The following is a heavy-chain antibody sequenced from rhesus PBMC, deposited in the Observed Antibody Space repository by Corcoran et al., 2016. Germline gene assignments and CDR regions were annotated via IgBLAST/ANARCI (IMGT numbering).Heavy chain of an antibody. V-gene: IGHV4S5*01. Sequence: QVQLEESGPGLVKPSETLSLTCAVSGGSISGYYWNWTRQPPGKGLEWIGYIGGSSRLTAYTPSLKCRVTISTATSKNQLSLRLRSVTAADTAVYYCAREKDYWGQGVLVTVSS. CDR2: IGGSSRLT. CDR1: GGSISGYY. J-gene: IGHJ4*01. CDR3: AREKDY.